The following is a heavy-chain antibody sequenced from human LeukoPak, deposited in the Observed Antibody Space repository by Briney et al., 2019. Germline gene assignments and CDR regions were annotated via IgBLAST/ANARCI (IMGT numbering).Heavy chain of an antibody. CDR1: GGTFSSYA. V-gene: IGHV1-69*04. J-gene: IGHJ5*02. CDR2: IIPILGIA. Sequence: GASVEVSCKASGGTFSSYAISWVRQAPGQGLEWMGRIIPILGIANYAQKFQGRVTITADKSTSTAYMELSSLRSEDTAVYYCARDASWFDPWGQGTLVTVSS. CDR3: ARDASWFDP.